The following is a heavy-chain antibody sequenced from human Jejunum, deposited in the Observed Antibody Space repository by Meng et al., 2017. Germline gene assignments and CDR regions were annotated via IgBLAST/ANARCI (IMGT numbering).Heavy chain of an antibody. V-gene: IGHV4-61*01. CDR1: VDSGSRYNDY. CDR2: VYYSRHT. J-gene: IGHJ4*02. Sequence: QVLPVKLEPGVGGPSETPSLLCTVCVDSGSRYNDYWSRWRRPPGQEGEGRIDVYYSRHTDYNPSLKRRGTITIDESTNQFSLRMSSVTAADAAVYYYSGGSLYRMSYYFDFWGQGTLVTVSS. D-gene: IGHD2-15*01. CDR3: SGGSLYRMSYYFDF.